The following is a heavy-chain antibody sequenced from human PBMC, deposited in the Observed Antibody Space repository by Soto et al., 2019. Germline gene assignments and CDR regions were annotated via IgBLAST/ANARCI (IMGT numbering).Heavy chain of an antibody. CDR1: GFRFSDHY. D-gene: IGHD3-10*01. J-gene: IGHJ4*02. CDR2: ISSGGTTI. V-gene: IGHV3-11*01. Sequence: QVQLVESGGGLVEPGGSLRLSCAASGFRFSDHYMTWIRQAPGKGLEWVSKISSGGTTIYYADSVKGRFTVSRDNAKNSLYLQMNSLRTEDTVVYYCAGDPYYYGSAFWGQGTLVTVSS. CDR3: AGDPYYYGSAF.